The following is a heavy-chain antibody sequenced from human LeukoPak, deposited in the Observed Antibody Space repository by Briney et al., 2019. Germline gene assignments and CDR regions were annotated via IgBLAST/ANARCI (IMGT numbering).Heavy chain of an antibody. Sequence: GASVKVSCKASGYTFTGYYMHWVRQAPGQGLEWMGWINPNSGGTNYAQKFQGRVTMTRDTSISTACMELSRLRSDDTAVYYCAREEDSYDSSGYYGSWGQGTLVTVSS. V-gene: IGHV1-2*02. CDR1: GYTFTGYY. J-gene: IGHJ4*02. D-gene: IGHD3-22*01. CDR3: AREEDSYDSSGYYGS. CDR2: INPNSGGT.